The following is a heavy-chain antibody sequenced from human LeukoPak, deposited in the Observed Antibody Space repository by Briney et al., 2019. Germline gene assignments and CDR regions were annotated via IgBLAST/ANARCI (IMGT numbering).Heavy chain of an antibody. Sequence: PGGSLRLSCAASGFTFSSYWMHWVRHAPGKGLVWVSRINSDGSSTSYADSVKGRFTISRDNAKNTLYLQMNSLRAEDTAVYYCARDYYGSGSYSLFDYWGQGTLVTVSS. J-gene: IGHJ4*02. CDR3: ARDYYGSGSYSLFDY. CDR2: INSDGSST. CDR1: GFTFSSYW. V-gene: IGHV3-74*01. D-gene: IGHD3-10*01.